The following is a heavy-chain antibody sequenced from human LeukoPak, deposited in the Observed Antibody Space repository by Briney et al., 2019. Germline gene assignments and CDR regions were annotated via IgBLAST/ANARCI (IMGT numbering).Heavy chain of an antibody. CDR3: AKGPDPYYYYYMDV. CDR1: GFTFSSYG. Sequence: GGSLRLSCAASGFTFSSYGMHWVRQAPGKGLEWVAFIRYDGSNKYYADSVKGRFTISRDNSKNTLYLQMNSLRAEDTAVYYCAKGPDPYYYYYMDVWGKGTTVTVSS. CDR2: IRYDGSNK. V-gene: IGHV3-30*02. J-gene: IGHJ6*03.